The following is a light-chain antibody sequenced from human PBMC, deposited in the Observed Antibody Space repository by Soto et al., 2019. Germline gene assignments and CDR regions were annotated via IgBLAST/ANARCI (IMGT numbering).Light chain of an antibody. CDR3: NSYTSSSTYV. J-gene: IGLJ1*01. CDR2: DVS. CDR1: SSDVGGYNY. Sequence: QSVLTQPASVSGSPGQSITISCTGTSSDVGGYNYVSWYQQHPGKAPKLVIYDVSNRPSGVSNRFSGSKSGNTASLTISGLQAEDEADYYCNSYTSSSTYVFGTGTKPTVL. V-gene: IGLV2-14*01.